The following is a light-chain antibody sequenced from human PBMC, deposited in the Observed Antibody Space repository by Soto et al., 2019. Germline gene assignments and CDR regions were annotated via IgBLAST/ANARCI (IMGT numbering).Light chain of an antibody. V-gene: IGLV2-14*03. CDR2: DVS. CDR3: GSYRGSTTVYV. CDR1: SADVGTYNF. J-gene: IGLJ1*01. Sequence: QSPLTKPASVSGSPGQSSTISCPGTSADVGTYNFVAWYQQHPGKAPKLIIYDVSSRPSGVSNRFSGSKSGNTASLTISGLQADDEADYYCGSYRGSTTVYVFGSGTKVTVL.